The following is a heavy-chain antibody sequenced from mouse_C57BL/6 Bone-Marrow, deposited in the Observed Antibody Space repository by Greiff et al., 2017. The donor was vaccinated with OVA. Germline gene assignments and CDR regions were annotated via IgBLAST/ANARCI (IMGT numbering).Heavy chain of an antibody. CDR1: GYTFTDHT. V-gene: IGHV1-78*01. Sequence: VHLVESDAELVKPGASVKISCKVSGYTFTDHTIHWMKQRPEQGLEWIGYIYPRDGSTKYNEKFKGKATLTADKSSSTAYMQLNSLTSEDSAVYFCARILRRREGYYYAMDYWGQGTSVTVSS. CDR2: IYPRDGST. CDR3: ARILRRREGYYYAMDY. D-gene: IGHD2-4*01. J-gene: IGHJ4*01.